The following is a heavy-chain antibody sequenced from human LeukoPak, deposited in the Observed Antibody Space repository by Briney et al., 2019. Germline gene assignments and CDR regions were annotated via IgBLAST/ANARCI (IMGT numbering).Heavy chain of an antibody. CDR2: IYPGDSAT. Sequence: GESLKISCKGSGYSFTNYWIAWVRQMPGKGLEWMGIIYPGDSATRYSPSFQGQVTISADKSISTAYLQWSSLKASDTAMYYCARSRAAEYFYYYMDVWGKGTTVTVSS. CDR3: ARSRAAEYFYYYMDV. V-gene: IGHV5-51*01. D-gene: IGHD2-2*01. J-gene: IGHJ6*03. CDR1: GYSFTNYW.